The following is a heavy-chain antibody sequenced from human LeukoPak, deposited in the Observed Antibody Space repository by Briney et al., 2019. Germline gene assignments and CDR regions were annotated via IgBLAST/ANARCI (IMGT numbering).Heavy chain of an antibody. D-gene: IGHD2-21*01. J-gene: IGHJ3*02. V-gene: IGHV4-59*01. Sequence: SETLSLTCIVSGGSISSYYWSWIRQPPGKGLEWIGYIYYSGSTNYNPSLKSRVTISVDTSKNQFSLKLSSVTAADTAVYYCARVKAYCGGDCYSDAFDIWGQGTMVTVSS. CDR2: IYYSGST. CDR1: GGSISSYY. CDR3: ARVKAYCGGDCYSDAFDI.